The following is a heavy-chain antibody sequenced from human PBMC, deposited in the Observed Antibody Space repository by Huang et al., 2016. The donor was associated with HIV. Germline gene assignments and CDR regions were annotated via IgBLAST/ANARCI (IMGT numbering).Heavy chain of an antibody. D-gene: IGHD6-6*01. J-gene: IGHJ4*02. CDR2: SNHKRGGT. V-gene: IGHV1-2*02. CDR3: ARDWSFGSSTSPAD. Sequence: QVQLVQSGAEVKNPGASVRVSCKASGYTFTDSNIHWVRQAPGQGLGWMGWSNHKRGGTIYAQRCQGRITMTRDTTISTVHMDLRRIQSDDTAVYFCARDWSFGSSTSPADWGQGTLVTVSS. CDR1: GYTFTDSN.